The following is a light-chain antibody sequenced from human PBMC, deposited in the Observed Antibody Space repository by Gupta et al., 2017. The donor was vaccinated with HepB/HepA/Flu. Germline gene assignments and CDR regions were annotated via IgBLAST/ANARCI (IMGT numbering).Light chain of an antibody. CDR3: QQSDSTLWT. V-gene: IGKV1-39*01. CDR1: QSISSY. CDR2: AAS. Sequence: DIQMTQSPSSLSASVGDRVTITCRASQSISSYLNWYQQKPGKAPKLLIYAASSLQSGVPSRFSGSGSGTDFTLTISSLQPEDFATYYCQQSDSTLWTLGQGTKVEIK. J-gene: IGKJ1*01.